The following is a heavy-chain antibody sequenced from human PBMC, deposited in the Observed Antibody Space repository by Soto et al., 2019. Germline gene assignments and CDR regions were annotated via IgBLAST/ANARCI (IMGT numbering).Heavy chain of an antibody. Sequence: PGGSLRLSCAASGFTFNSYGMHWVRQAPDKGQERVAVISYDESNKYYADSVKGRFTISRDNSKNTLYLQMNSLRAEDLAVYYCTKGVVVITSYFQYWGQGTLVTVSS. CDR2: ISYDESNK. J-gene: IGHJ1*01. D-gene: IGHD3-22*01. CDR1: GFTFNSYG. CDR3: TKGVVVITSYFQY. V-gene: IGHV3-30*18.